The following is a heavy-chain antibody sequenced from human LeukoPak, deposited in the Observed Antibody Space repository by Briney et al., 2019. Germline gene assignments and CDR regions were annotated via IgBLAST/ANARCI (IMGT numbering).Heavy chain of an antibody. CDR2: INHSGST. J-gene: IGHJ4*02. D-gene: IGHD3-16*02. CDR3: ARAYRNLPFDY. Sequence: PSETLSLTCTVSAGSISGYYWIWLRQPPGKGLEWIGEINHSGSTNYNPSLKSRVTISVDTSKNQFSLKLSSVTAADTAVYYCARAYRNLPFDYWGQGTLVTVSS. V-gene: IGHV4-34*01. CDR1: AGSISGYY.